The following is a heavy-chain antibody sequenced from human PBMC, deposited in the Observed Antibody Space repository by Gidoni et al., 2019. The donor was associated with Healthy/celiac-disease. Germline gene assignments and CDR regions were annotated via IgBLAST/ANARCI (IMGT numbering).Heavy chain of an antibody. J-gene: IGHJ5*02. Sequence: QVQLQESGPGLVKPSQTLSLTCPVSGGSISSGSYYWSWIRPPAGKGLEWIGRIYTSGSTNYNPSLKSRVTISVDTSKNQFSLKLSSVTAADTAVYYCARGTFYYGSGSSGNWFDPWGQGTLVTVSS. CDR2: IYTSGST. CDR3: ARGTFYYGSGSSGNWFDP. CDR1: GGSISSGSYY. V-gene: IGHV4-61*02. D-gene: IGHD3-10*01.